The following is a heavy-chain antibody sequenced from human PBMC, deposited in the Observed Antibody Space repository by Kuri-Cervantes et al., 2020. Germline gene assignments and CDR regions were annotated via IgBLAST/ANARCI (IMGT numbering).Heavy chain of an antibody. CDR2: INPNSGGT. D-gene: IGHD3-22*01. V-gene: IGHV1-2*02. Sequence: ASVQDSCKASGYTFTGYYMHWVRQAPGQGLEWMGWINPNSGGTNYAQKFQGRVTMTRDTSTSTVYMELSSLRSEDTAVYYCARGAQRYYYDSSGYKDYWGQGTLVTVSS. J-gene: IGHJ4*02. CDR3: ARGAQRYYYDSSGYKDY. CDR1: GYTFTGYY.